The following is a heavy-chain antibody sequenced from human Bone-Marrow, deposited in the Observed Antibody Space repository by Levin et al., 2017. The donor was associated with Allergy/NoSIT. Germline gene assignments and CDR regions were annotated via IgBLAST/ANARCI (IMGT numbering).Heavy chain of an antibody. V-gene: IGHV3-48*03. Sequence: GGSLRLSCVVSGFTFSNYEMSWVRQAPGKGLEWVSYISATSSHKYYAGSVKGRFTVSRDNVKSSMYLDLNALRVEDTAVYYCARIRNGYSLGDVSDSWGHGTMVIVSS. CDR2: ISATSSHK. D-gene: IGHD2-15*01. J-gene: IGHJ3*02. CDR3: ARIRNGYSLGDVSDS. CDR1: GFTFSNYE.